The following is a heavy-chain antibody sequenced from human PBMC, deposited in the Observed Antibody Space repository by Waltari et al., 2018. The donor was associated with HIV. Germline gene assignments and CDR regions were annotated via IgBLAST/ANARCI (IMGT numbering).Heavy chain of an antibody. V-gene: IGHV3-30*18. CDR3: AKDKVGVTYIFDY. CDR1: GFPFSSYG. CDR2: ISYDGSNK. Sequence: QVQLVESGGGVVQPGRSLRLPCAASGFPFSSYGRHWVRQAPGKGLEWVAVISYDGSNKYYADAVKGRFTISRDNSKITLDLQMNSLRAEDTAVYYCAKDKVGVTYIFDYWGQGTLVTVSS. J-gene: IGHJ4*02. D-gene: IGHD1-1*01.